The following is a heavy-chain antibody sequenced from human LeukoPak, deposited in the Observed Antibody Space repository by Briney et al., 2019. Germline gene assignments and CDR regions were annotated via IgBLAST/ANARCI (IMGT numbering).Heavy chain of an antibody. Sequence: GGSLRLSCAASGLTFSYYDMHWVRQAPGKGLEWVAYIRFDGNNTYYADSVKGRFTISRDNSKNTLYLQMNGLRAEDTAIYFCANGETSGYEDPSGYGFHYWGQGTLVTVSS. V-gene: IGHV3-30*02. D-gene: IGHD3-22*01. J-gene: IGHJ4*02. CDR3: ANGETSGYEDPSGYGFHY. CDR1: GLTFSYYD. CDR2: IRFDGNNT.